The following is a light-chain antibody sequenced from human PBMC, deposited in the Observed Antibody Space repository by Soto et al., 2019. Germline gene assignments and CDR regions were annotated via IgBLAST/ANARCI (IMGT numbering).Light chain of an antibody. Sequence: QSALAQAASVSGSPGQSITISCTGTTSDIGAYNYVSWYQHHPGKAPKVMIYDVSNRPSGVSIRFSGSKSGTTASLTISGLRAEDEADYYCSSYSSSSTLMIFGGGTKVNVL. CDR1: TSDIGAYNY. CDR2: DVS. CDR3: SSYSSSSTLMI. V-gene: IGLV2-14*03. J-gene: IGLJ2*01.